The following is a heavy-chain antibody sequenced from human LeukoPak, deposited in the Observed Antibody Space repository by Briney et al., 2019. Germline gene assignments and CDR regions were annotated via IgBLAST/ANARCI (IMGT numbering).Heavy chain of an antibody. CDR2: INHSGST. V-gene: IGHV4-34*01. CDR1: GGSFSGYY. J-gene: IGHJ5*02. Sequence: SETLSLTFAVYGGSFSGYYWSWIRPPPGKGLEWIGEINHSGSTNYNPSLKSRVTISVDTSKNQFSLKLSSVTAADTAVYYCARGYHGSGSYGSSYNWFDPWGQGTLVTVSS. D-gene: IGHD3-10*01. CDR3: ARGYHGSGSYGSSYNWFDP.